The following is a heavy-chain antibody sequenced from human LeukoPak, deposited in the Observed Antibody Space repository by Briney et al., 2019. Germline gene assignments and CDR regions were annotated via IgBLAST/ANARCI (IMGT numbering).Heavy chain of an antibody. CDR2: IYNGGTT. Sequence: SETLSLTCTVSGGSVSSNYWNWIRQPAGKGLEWIGRIYNGGTTNYNPSLESRVTISIDRSKNQFSLKLTSVTAADTAVYYCAHSISMDFGYWGQGTLVTVSS. J-gene: IGHJ4*02. D-gene: IGHD2/OR15-2a*01. CDR3: AHSISMDFGY. V-gene: IGHV4-4*07. CDR1: GGSVSSNY.